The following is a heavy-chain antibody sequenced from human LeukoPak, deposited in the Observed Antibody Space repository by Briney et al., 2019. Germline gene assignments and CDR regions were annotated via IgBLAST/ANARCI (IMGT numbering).Heavy chain of an antibody. V-gene: IGHV3-23*01. CDR1: GFTFSSYG. CDR2: ISGSGGST. D-gene: IGHD6-13*01. J-gene: IGHJ5*02. Sequence: PGGSLRLSCAASGFTFSSYGMSWVRQAPGEGLEWVSAISGSGGSTYYADSVKGRFTISRDNSKNTLYLQMNSLRAEDTAVYYCARAAAAGTNFVWFDPWGQGTLVTVSS. CDR3: ARAAAAGTNFVWFDP.